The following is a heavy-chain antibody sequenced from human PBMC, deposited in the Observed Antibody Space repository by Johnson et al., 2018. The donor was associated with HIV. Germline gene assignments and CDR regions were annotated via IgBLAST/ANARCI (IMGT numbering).Heavy chain of an antibody. D-gene: IGHD4-23*01. CDR3: ARERQEYGGNLNDAFDI. CDR1: GFTFSSYA. J-gene: IGHJ3*02. V-gene: IGHV3-30*04. CDR2: ISYDGSNK. Sequence: QVQLVESGGGVVQPGRSLRLSCAASGFTFSSYAIHWVRQAPGKGLEWVAAISYDGSNKYYADSVKGRFTISRDNSKTTLYLQMNSLRAGDTAVYFCARERQEYGGNLNDAFDIWGQGTMVTVSS.